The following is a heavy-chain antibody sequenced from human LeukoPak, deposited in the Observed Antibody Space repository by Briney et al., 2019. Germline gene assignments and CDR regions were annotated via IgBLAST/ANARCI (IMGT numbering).Heavy chain of an antibody. V-gene: IGHV4-34*01. D-gene: IGHD6-13*01. CDR2: VNHSENT. CDR1: GGSLSGYY. CDR3: AREDSIAAAGTGYYFDS. J-gene: IGHJ4*02. Sequence: SETLSLTCAVYGGSLSGYYWSWVRQPPGKGLEWIGEVNHSENTNYNPSLKSRVTISVDTSKNQISLKLNSVTAADTAVYYCAREDSIAAAGTGYYFDSWGRGTLVTVSS.